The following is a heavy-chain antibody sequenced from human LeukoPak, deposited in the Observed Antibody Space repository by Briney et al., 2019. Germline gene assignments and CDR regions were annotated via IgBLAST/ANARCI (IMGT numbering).Heavy chain of an antibody. V-gene: IGHV3-21*01. J-gene: IGHJ4*02. CDR1: GFTFSRNS. D-gene: IGHD5-12*01. CDR2: ISTSSSYI. Sequence: GGSLRLSCAASGFTFSRNSMNWVRQAPGKGLEWVSSISTSSSYIYYADSVKGRFTISRDNAKNSLYLQMNSLRAEDTAVYYCARVEASGYDYGAFDYWGQGTLVTVSS. CDR3: ARVEASGYDYGAFDY.